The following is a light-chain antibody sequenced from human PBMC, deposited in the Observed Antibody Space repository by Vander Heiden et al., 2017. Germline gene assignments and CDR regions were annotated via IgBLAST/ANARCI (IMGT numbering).Light chain of an antibody. Sequence: DLQVTQSPSTLSASVRDRVTIACLARRSISCWLAWYQQKPGKAPKLLNYKSSSLERGVPSRFGGSGSAAEFPLTISSLHPDDFATYYCQQYNSYSYTFGQGTKLEIK. CDR1: RSISCW. V-gene: IGKV1-5*03. CDR2: KSS. J-gene: IGKJ2*01. CDR3: QQYNSYSYT.